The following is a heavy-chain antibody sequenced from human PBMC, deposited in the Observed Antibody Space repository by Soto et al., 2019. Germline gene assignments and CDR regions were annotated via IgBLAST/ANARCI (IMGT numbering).Heavy chain of an antibody. Sequence: ASVKVSCKSPGFSFTAYHIHWVRHASGQGRAWLVRINPKSGGTSTAQKFQGWVTMTRDRSISTVYMELTRLRSDDTAVYLCARGNSTDCSNGVCSLFYNHEMDVWGQGTTATDSS. D-gene: IGHD2-8*01. V-gene: IGHV1-2*04. CDR2: INPKSGGT. CDR3: ARGNSTDCSNGVCSLFYNHEMDV. CDR1: GFSFTAYH. J-gene: IGHJ6*02.